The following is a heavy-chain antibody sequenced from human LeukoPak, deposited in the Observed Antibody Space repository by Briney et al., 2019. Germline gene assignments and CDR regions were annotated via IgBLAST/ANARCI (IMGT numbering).Heavy chain of an antibody. D-gene: IGHD5-24*01. Sequence: SETLSLTCTVSGGSISSYCWTWIRQPPGKGLEWIGYIYYSGSTNYNPSLKSRVTISVDTSKTQFSLELSSVTPADTAVYYCARGYDYNPYWGQGTLVTVSS. J-gene: IGHJ4*02. V-gene: IGHV4-59*01. CDR3: ARGYDYNPY. CDR2: IYYSGST. CDR1: GGSISSYC.